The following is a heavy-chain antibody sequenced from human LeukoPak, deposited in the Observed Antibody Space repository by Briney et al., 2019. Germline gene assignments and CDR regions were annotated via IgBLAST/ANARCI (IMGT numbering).Heavy chain of an antibody. V-gene: IGHV4-31*03. CDR3: ARAFYYDILTGYEYKGWFDP. CDR1: GGSISSGGYY. J-gene: IGHJ5*02. CDR2: IYYSGST. D-gene: IGHD3-9*01. Sequence: ASETLSPTRTVSGGSISSGGYYWSWIRQHPGKGLEWIGYIYYSGSTYYNPSLKSRVTISVDTSKNQFSLKLSSVTAADTAVYYCARAFYYDILTGYEYKGWFDPWGQGTLVTVSS.